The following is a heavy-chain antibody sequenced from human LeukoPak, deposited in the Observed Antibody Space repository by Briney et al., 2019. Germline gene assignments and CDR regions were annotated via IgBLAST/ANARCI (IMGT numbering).Heavy chain of an antibody. CDR3: ARAATIFGPLDV. CDR2: ISSDGSDS. J-gene: IGHJ6*02. Sequence: GGSLRLSCTASGFIFSDYWMHWVRQAPGKGLVWVSRISSDGSDSSYADSVRGRFTISRDNAKNTLYLQMSSLRAEDTAVYYCARAATIFGPLDVWGPGTTVTVSS. D-gene: IGHD3-3*01. CDR1: GFIFSDYW. V-gene: IGHV3-74*01.